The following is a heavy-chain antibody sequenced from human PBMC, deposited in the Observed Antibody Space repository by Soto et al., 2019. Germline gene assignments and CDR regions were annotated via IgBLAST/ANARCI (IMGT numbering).Heavy chain of an antibody. D-gene: IGHD2-2*01. CDR3: ERGIAGSSTSCPAFDP. CDR1: GGSFSGYY. V-gene: IGHV4-34*01. CDR2: INHSGST. Sequence: PSENLSLTCAVYGGSFSGYYWSWIRQPPGKGLEWIGEINHSGSTNYNPSLKSRVTISVDTSKNQFSLKLSSVTAADTAVYYCERGIAGSSTSCPAFDPWGQGTLVTVSS. J-gene: IGHJ5*02.